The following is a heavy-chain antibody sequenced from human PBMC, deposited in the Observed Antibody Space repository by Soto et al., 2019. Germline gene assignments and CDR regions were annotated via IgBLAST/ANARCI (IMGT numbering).Heavy chain of an antibody. V-gene: IGHV3-9*01. CDR2: ITWNTDSI. CDR1: GFTFDDYA. CDR3: ARDDQGIAATGTPIFDY. Sequence: EVQLVDSGGGLVQPGRSLRLSCAASGFTFDDYAMHWVRQAPGKGLEWVAGITWNTDSIDYADSVRGRFTISRDNAKNSLYLQMDSLSAEDTALYYCARDDQGIAATGTPIFDYWGQGTLVTVSS. D-gene: IGHD6-13*01. J-gene: IGHJ4*02.